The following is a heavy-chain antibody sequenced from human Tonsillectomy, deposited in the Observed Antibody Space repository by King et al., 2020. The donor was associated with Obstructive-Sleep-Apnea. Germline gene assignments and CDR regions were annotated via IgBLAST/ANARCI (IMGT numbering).Heavy chain of an antibody. V-gene: IGHV4-30-4*01. CDR3: ARDPRSDRSCSYYFDY. D-gene: IGHD3-22*01. CDR2: IYYTGSA. CDR1: GGSISSGDFY. J-gene: IGHJ4*02. Sequence: VQLQESGPGLVKPSQTLSLTCTFSGGSISSGDFYWSWIRQPPGKGLEWIGYIYYTGSAYYNPSLKSRVIISVDTSKNQFSLNLSSVTAADTAVYYCARDPRSDRSCSYYFDYWGLGTLVSVSS.